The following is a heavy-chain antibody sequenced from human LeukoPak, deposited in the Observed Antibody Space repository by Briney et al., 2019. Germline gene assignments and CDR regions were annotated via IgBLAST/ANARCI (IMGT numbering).Heavy chain of an antibody. CDR2: TYSSETT. CDR3: ARSLSSGWYGVRSLWFDP. V-gene: IGHV4-30-4*01. D-gene: IGHD6-19*01. J-gene: IGHJ5*02. Sequence: PSQTLTLTCTVSGGTISSGDIYWIWIRQPPGIDLKGLVYTYSSETTYYIPSLKSRVTISVDTSKNQFSLKLSSVTAADTAVYYCARSLSSGWYGVRSLWFDPWGQGTLVTVSS. CDR1: GGTISSGDIY.